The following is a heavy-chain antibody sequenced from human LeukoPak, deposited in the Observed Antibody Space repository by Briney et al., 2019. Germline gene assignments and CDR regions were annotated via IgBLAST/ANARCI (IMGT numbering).Heavy chain of an antibody. D-gene: IGHD3-3*01. CDR1: GYTFTSYD. CDR3: ARAYYDFWSSPNWFDP. J-gene: IGHJ5*02. Sequence: ASVKVSCKASGYTFTSYDINWVRQATGQGLEWMGWMNPNSGNTGYAQKFQGRVTITRNTSISTAYMELSSLRSEDTAVYYCARAYYDFWSSPNWFDPWGQGTLVTVSS. CDR2: MNPNSGNT. V-gene: IGHV1-8*03.